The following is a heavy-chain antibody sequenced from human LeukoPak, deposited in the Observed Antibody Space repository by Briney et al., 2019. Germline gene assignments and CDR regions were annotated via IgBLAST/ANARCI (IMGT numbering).Heavy chain of an antibody. CDR2: IYSGGST. J-gene: IGHJ4*02. CDR3: ARGNGYNYAYYFDY. CDR1: GFTVSSNY. D-gene: IGHD5-18*01. V-gene: IGHV3-53*01. Sequence: GGSLRLSCAASGFTVSSNYMSWVRQAPGKGLEWVSVIYSGGSTYYADSVKGRFTISRDNSKNTLYLQMNSLRAEDTAVYYCARGNGYNYAYYFDYWGQGTLVTVSS.